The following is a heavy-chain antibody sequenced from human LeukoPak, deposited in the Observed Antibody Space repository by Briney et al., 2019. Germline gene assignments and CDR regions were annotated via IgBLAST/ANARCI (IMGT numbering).Heavy chain of an antibody. J-gene: IGHJ6*02. CDR2: IYYSGST. V-gene: IGHV4-30-4*08. D-gene: IGHD3-10*01. CDR3: ARGLLYYGMDV. Sequence: SWVRQPPGKGLEWIGYIYYSGSTYYNPSLKSRVTISVDTSKNQFSLKLSSVTAADTAVYYCARGLLYYGMDVWGQGTTVTVSS.